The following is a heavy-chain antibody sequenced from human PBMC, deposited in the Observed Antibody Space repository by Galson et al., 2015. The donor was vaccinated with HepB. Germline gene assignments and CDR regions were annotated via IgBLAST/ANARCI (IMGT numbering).Heavy chain of an antibody. J-gene: IGHJ2*01. CDR1: GYTFTGYY. D-gene: IGHD6-13*01. CDR3: ARDGSSSWPDWYFDL. CDR2: INPNSGGT. V-gene: IGHV1-2*02. Sequence: VKVSCKASGYTFTGYYMHWVRQAPGQGLEWMGWINPNSGGTKYVQKFQGRVTMTRDTSISTAYMELSRLRYDDTAVYYCARDGSSSWPDWYFDLWGRGTLVTVSS.